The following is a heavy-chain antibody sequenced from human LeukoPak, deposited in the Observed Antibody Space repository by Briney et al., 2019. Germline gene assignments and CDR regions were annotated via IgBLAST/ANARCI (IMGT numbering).Heavy chain of an antibody. D-gene: IGHD2-2*01. CDR3: ARYGRWGTSQEFDY. V-gene: IGHV3-66*01. Sequence: PGGSLRLSCAASGFTVSSNYMSWVRQAPGKGLEWVSVIYSGGSTYYADSVKGRFTISRDNSKDTLYLQMNSLRAEDTAVYYCARYGRWGTSQEFDYWGQGTLVTVSS. CDR2: IYSGGST. CDR1: GFTVSSNY. J-gene: IGHJ4*02.